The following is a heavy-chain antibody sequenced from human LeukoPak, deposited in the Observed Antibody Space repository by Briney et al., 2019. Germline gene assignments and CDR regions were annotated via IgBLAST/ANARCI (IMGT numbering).Heavy chain of an antibody. V-gene: IGHV3-21*01. D-gene: IGHD2-2*01. J-gene: IGHJ3*02. CDR1: GFTFSSYS. CDR3: ARPALPGVCSSTSCHSTPADAFDI. CDR2: ISSSSSYI. Sequence: PGGSLGLSCAASGFTFSSYSMNWVRQAPGKGLEWVSSISSSSSYIYYADSVKGRFTISRDNAKNSLYLQMNSLRAEDTAVYYCARPALPGVCSSTSCHSTPADAFDIWGQGTMVTVSS.